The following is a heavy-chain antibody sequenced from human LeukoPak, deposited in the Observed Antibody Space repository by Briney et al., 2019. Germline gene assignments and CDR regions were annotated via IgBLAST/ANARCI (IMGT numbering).Heavy chain of an antibody. Sequence: ASVKVSCKASGDTFTSYVINWVRQAPGQGLEWVGWISGYIGKTKYAQKLQGRVTMTTDTSTSTAYMELRRLRSDDTAVYFCARDPYDLLTGYYSGSGGDYWGQGTLVTVSS. D-gene: IGHD3-9*01. V-gene: IGHV1-18*01. CDR3: ARDPYDLLTGYYSGSGGDY. CDR2: ISGYIGKT. J-gene: IGHJ4*02. CDR1: GDTFTSYV.